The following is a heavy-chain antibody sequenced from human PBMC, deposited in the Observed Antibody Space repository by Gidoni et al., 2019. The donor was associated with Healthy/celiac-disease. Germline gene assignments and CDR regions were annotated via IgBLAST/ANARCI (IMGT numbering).Heavy chain of an antibody. CDR3: ARDGKGYDYYGMDV. CDR2: INPSGGST. V-gene: IGHV1-46*01. J-gene: IGHJ6*02. D-gene: IGHD1-26*01. CDR1: GYTFTSYY. Sequence: QVQLVQSGAEVKKPGAPRKVSCQASGYTFTSYYMHWVRQAPGQGLEWMGIINPSGGSTSYAQKFQGRVTMTRDTSTSTVYMELSSLRSEDTAVYYCARDGKGYDYYGMDVWGQGTTVTVSS.